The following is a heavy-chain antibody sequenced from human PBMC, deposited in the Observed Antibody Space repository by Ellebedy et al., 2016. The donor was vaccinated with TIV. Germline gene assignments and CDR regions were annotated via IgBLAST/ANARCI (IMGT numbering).Heavy chain of an antibody. V-gene: IGHV3-7*02. CDR3: VSQYGRPQNY. CDR2: IKEDGSEK. D-gene: IGHD6-6*01. CDR1: GFTFSMYW. Sequence: GESLKISXAASGFTFSMYWMGWVRQAPGKGLEWVANIKEDGSEKNYVDSVKGRFTISRDNAQNSLYLQMNSLRAEDTAVYYCVSQYGRPQNYWGQGTVGTVSS. J-gene: IGHJ4*02.